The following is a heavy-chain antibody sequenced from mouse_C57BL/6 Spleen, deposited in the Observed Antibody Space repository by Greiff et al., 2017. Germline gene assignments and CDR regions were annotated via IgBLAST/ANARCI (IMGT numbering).Heavy chain of an antibody. J-gene: IGHJ3*01. V-gene: IGHV1-78*01. Sequence: VKLQESDAELVKPGASVKISCKVSGYTFTDHTIHWMKQRPEPGLEWIGYIYPRDGSTKYDEKFKGKATLTADKASSTAYMQLNSLTAEDSAVYFCARIPDDYDEAYWGQGTLVTVSA. D-gene: IGHD2-4*01. CDR3: ARIPDDYDEAY. CDR1: GYTFTDHT. CDR2: IYPRDGST.